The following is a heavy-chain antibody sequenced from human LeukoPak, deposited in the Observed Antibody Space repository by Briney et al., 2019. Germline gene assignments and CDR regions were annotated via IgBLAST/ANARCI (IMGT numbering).Heavy chain of an antibody. Sequence: ASVKVSCKASGGTFSDYAFSWARQAPGQGLEWMGRINPILDVANYAQNFQGRVTITADISTSTAYMELSSLRSEDTAVYYCARVGYCSGATCYGRIDYWGQGTLVTVSS. CDR2: INPILDVA. CDR1: GGTFSDYA. D-gene: IGHD2-15*01. J-gene: IGHJ4*02. V-gene: IGHV1-69*04. CDR3: ARVGYCSGATCYGRIDY.